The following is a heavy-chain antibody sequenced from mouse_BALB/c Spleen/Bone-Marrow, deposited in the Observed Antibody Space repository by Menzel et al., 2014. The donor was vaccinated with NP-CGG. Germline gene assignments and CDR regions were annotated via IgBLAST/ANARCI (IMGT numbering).Heavy chain of an antibody. Sequence: QLQQSGAELVTPGAPVKLSCTVSGFNLKDTYMHWVKQRPVQGLEWIGRIDPANGNTKSDPKFQGRATITADTSSNTAYLQISSLTSEDTAVYYGARSGGYGNCVAWFAYWGQGTLVTGSA. CDR3: ARSGGYGNCVAWFAY. CDR2: IDPANGNT. D-gene: IGHD2-10*02. V-gene: IGHV14-3*02. CDR1: GFNLKDTY. J-gene: IGHJ3*01.